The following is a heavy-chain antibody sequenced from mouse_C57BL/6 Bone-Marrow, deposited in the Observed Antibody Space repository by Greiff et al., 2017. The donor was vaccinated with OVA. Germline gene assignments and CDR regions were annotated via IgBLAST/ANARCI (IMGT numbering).Heavy chain of an antibody. D-gene: IGHD1-1*01. CDR3: ATHGMTTVVARNWYFDV. CDR2: TFYSGIT. CDR1: GFSINSDCY. J-gene: IGHJ1*03. V-gene: IGHV3-3*01. Sequence: EVKLVESGPSLVRPSQTLSLTCTVTGFSINSDCYWIWLRQFPGNKLEYIGYTFYSGITYYNPSLESRTYLTLDTSNNQFSLKLSSLTTEDAATDYCATHGMTTVVARNWYFDVWGTGTTVTVSS.